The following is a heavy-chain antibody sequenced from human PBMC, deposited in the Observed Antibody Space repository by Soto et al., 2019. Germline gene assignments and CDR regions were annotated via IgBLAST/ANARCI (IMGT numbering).Heavy chain of an antibody. CDR3: ARGDYFDRRFDY. V-gene: IGHV3-7*03. D-gene: IGHD3-22*01. CDR1: GFSFRYYW. CDR2: IKQDESEK. J-gene: IGHJ4*02. Sequence: PGGSLRLSCAASGFSFRYYWMSWVRQAPGKGLEWVTTIKQDESEKYYVDSVKGRFTVSRDNAQSSLYLQMNSLRAEDTAMYSCARGDYFDRRFDYWGQGTLVTVSS.